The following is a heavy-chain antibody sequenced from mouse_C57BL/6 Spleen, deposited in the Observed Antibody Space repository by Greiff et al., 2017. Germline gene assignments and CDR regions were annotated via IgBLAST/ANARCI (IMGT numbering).Heavy chain of an antibody. CDR1: GYTFTSYW. D-gene: IGHD2-4*01. V-gene: IGHV1-55*01. J-gene: IGHJ2*01. Sequence: QVHVKQPGAELVKPGASVKMSCKASGYTFTSYWITWVKQRPGQGLEWIGDIYPGSGSTNYNEKFKSKATLTVDTSSSTAYMQLSSLTSEDSAVYYCARGNYDYDWGQGTTLTVSS. CDR2: IYPGSGST. CDR3: ARGNYDYD.